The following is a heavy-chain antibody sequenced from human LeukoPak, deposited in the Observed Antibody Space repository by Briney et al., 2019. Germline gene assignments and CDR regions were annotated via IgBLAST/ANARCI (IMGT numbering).Heavy chain of an antibody. CDR2: INPDGNKK. V-gene: IGHV3-7*01. Sequence: GGSLRLSCAVSGLTFSSSWMDWVRQAPGKGLGWVASINPDGNKKYSADSVKGRFTISRDNAENSLYLQMNSLRVEDTAFYYCARDLAYSRLDYWGQGMLVTVSS. J-gene: IGHJ4*02. CDR3: ARDLAYSRLDY. D-gene: IGHD5-18*01. CDR1: GLTFSSSW.